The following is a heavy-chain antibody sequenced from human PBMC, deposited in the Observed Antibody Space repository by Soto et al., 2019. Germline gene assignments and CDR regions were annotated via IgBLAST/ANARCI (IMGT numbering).Heavy chain of an antibody. CDR1: GFIFSDYG. CDR3: ARCTYYDSSGYYYVLDY. Sequence: QVQLVESGGGVVQPGRSLRLSCAASGFIFSDYGMHWVRQAPGKGLEWVAVMWFDGRHQYYTDSVKGRFTVSRDNSKNMLYLQMNNLRAEYTAVYYCARCTYYDSSGYYYVLDYWCQGTLVTVSS. V-gene: IGHV3-33*01. D-gene: IGHD3-22*01. J-gene: IGHJ4*02. CDR2: MWFDGRHQ.